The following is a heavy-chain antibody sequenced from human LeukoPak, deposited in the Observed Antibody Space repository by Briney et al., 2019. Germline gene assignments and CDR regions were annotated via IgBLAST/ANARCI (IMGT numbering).Heavy chain of an antibody. V-gene: IGHV3-74*01. CDR3: ARDVPHNWFDT. CDR1: GITFGNNW. CDR2: INRDGGGA. Sequence: GGSLRLSCAASGITFGNNWMHWVRQGPGKGLVWISRINRDGGGAIYADSVKGRFTVSRDNAKNTLYLQVNSLRAEDTAVYYCARDVPHNWFDTWGQGTLVTVSS. J-gene: IGHJ5*02.